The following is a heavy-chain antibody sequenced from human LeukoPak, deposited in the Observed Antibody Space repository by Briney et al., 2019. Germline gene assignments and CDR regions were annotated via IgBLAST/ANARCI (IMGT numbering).Heavy chain of an antibody. Sequence: GMSLRLSCAASGVTLSPYRMHWVRQAPGKGLEWVAVISYEGGTQHYADSVKGRFIIPRDNPRNTLYLQMNILRTEDTAVYYCAKKGTPQVSTWYDLWGQGTQVIVSS. CDR3: AKKGTPQVSTWYDL. J-gene: IGHJ5*02. D-gene: IGHD3-10*01. V-gene: IGHV3-30*18. CDR2: ISYEGGTQ. CDR1: GVTLSPYR.